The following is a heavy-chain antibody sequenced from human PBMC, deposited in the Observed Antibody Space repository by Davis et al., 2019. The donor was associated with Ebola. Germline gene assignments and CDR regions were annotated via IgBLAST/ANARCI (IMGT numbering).Heavy chain of an antibody. CDR1: GFTFSSYS. CDR2: ISYDGSNK. CDR3: ARRSITGTDFDY. J-gene: IGHJ4*02. Sequence: GESLKISCAASGFTFSSYSMNWVRQAPGKGLEWVAVISYDGSNKYYADSVKGRFTISRDNSKNTLYLQMNSLRAEDTAVYYCARRSITGTDFDYWGQGTLVTVSS. D-gene: IGHD1/OR15-1a*01. V-gene: IGHV3-30*03.